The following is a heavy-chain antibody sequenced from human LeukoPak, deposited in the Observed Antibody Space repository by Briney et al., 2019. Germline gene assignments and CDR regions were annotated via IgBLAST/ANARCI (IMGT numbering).Heavy chain of an antibody. CDR3: ARDLSSGWGFDP. CDR2: IYHSGST. CDR1: GYSISSGYY. Sequence: SETLSLTCTVSGYSISSGYYWGWIRQPPGKGLEWIGSIYHSGSTYYNPSLKSRVTISVDTSKNQFSLKLSSVTAADTAVYYWARDLSSGWGFDPWGQGTLVTVSS. J-gene: IGHJ5*02. D-gene: IGHD6-19*01. V-gene: IGHV4-38-2*02.